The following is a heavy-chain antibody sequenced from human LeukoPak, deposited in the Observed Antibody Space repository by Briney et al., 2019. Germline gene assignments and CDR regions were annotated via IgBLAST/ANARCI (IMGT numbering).Heavy chain of an antibody. Sequence: GGSLILSCAVSGFTFSDYYMSWSRQAPGKGREWVSYISSSGSTIYYADSVKGRSTISRDNAKNSLYLQMNSLRAEDTAVYYCAELGISMIGGVWGKGTTVTISS. CDR2: ISSSGSTI. D-gene: IGHD3-10*02. J-gene: IGHJ6*01. V-gene: IGHV3-11*04. CDR1: GFTFSDYY. CDR3: AELGISMIGGV.